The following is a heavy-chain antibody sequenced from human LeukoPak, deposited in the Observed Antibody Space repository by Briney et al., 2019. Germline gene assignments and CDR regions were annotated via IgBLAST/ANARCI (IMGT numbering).Heavy chain of an antibody. CDR2: INHSGST. Sequence: PSETLSLTCAVYGVSFSGYHWSWIRQPPGKGLEWIGEINHSGSTNYNPSLKSRVTISVDTSKNQSSLKLSSVTAADTAVYYCARGGRGGSCYRCYDYWGQGTLVTVSS. J-gene: IGHJ4*02. CDR3: ARGGRGGSCYRCYDY. V-gene: IGHV4-34*01. CDR1: GVSFSGYH. D-gene: IGHD2-15*01.